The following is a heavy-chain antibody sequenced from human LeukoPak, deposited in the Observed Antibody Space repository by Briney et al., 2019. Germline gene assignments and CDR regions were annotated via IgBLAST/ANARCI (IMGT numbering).Heavy chain of an antibody. D-gene: IGHD3-10*01. CDR1: GGSISSSSYY. V-gene: IGHV4-39*01. Sequence: PSETLSLTCTVSGGSISSSSYYWGWIRQPPGKGLEWIGSIYYSGSTYRNPSLKSRVTISVDTSKNQFSLRLSSVTAADTAVYYCARHQEAMVRGVLYYMDVWGKGTTVTISS. CDR3: ARHQEAMVRGVLYYMDV. J-gene: IGHJ6*03. CDR2: IYYSGST.